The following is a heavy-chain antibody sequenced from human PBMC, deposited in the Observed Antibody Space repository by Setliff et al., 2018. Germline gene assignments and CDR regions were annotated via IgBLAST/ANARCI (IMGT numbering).Heavy chain of an antibody. D-gene: IGHD5-18*01. CDR1: GGTFSSYG. V-gene: IGHV1-69*05. CDR3: AREGVDTRSSTDYRYYMDV. CDR2: TIPIFGST. Sequence: SVKVSCKASGGTFSSYGISWVRQAPGQGLEWMGGTIPIFGSTNYAQKFQDRVTIITDESTSPAYMELRSLRTEDTAVYYCAREGVDTRSSTDYRYYMDVWGKGTTVTVSS. J-gene: IGHJ6*03.